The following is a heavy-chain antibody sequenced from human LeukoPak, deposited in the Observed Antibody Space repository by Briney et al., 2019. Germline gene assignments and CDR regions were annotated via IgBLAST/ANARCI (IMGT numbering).Heavy chain of an antibody. CDR2: ISAYNGNT. CDR1: GYTFTSYG. J-gene: IGHJ5*02. CDR3: ASSSARCSGGSCYWFDP. Sequence: ASVKVSCKASGYTFTSYGISWVRQAPGQGLEWMGWISAYNGNTDYAQKLQGRVTMTTDTSTSTAYMELRSLRSDDTAVYYCASSSARCSGGSCYWFDPWGQGTLVTVSS. D-gene: IGHD2-15*01. V-gene: IGHV1-18*01.